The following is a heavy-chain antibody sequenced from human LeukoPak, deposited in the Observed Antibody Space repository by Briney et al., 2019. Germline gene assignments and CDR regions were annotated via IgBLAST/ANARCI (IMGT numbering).Heavy chain of an antibody. CDR1: GFTLDDYG. CDR3: ARTRGTHISMAYLDS. D-gene: IGHD2/OR15-2a*01. CDR2: INWNGGST. Sequence: GGSLRLSCAASGFTLDDYGMSWVRQAPGKGLEWVSGINWNGGSTGYADSVKGRFTISRDNSKNTLYLQMNSLRAEDTAVYYCARTRGTHISMAYLDSWGQGTLVTVSS. V-gene: IGHV3-20*04. J-gene: IGHJ4*02.